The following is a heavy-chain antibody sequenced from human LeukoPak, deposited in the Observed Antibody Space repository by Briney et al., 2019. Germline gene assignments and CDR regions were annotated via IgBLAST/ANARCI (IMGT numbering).Heavy chain of an antibody. CDR3: AGDYGDLLTGIRFDT. V-gene: IGHV4-30-4*01. Sequence: SETLSLTCTVSGGSISSGDYYWTWIRQPPGKGLEWIGYIYYSGSTYYNPSLKSRVTISIQTSKNQFSLKLTSVTAADTAVYYCAGDYGDLLTGIRFDTWGQGTLVTVSS. CDR2: IYYSGST. D-gene: IGHD4-17*01. J-gene: IGHJ5*02. CDR1: GGSISSGDYY.